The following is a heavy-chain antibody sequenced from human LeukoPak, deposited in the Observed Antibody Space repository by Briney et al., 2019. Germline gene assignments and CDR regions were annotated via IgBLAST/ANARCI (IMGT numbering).Heavy chain of an antibody. CDR2: FDPEDGET. D-gene: IGHD1-26*01. CDR3: ATGLALLSGPSAFDI. CDR1: GYTLTELS. J-gene: IGHJ3*02. Sequence: ASVKVSCKVSGYTLTELSMHWVRQAPGKGLEWMGGFDPEDGETIYAQKFQGRVTMTEDTSTDTAYMELSSLRSEDTAVYYCATGLALLSGPSAFDIRGQGTMVTVSS. V-gene: IGHV1-24*01.